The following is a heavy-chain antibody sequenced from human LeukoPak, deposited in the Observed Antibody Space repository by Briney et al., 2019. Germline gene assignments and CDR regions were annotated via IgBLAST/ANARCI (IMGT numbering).Heavy chain of an antibody. CDR1: GGSISSGSYY. CDR3: AGMVTSPYYYMDV. Sequence: SQTLSLTCTVSGGSISSGSYYRSWIRQPAGKGLEWIGRIYTSGSTNYNPSLKSRVTISVDTSKNQFSLKLSSVTAADTAVYYCAGMVTSPYYYMDVWGKGTTVTVS. J-gene: IGHJ6*03. D-gene: IGHD5-18*01. CDR2: IYTSGST. V-gene: IGHV4-61*02.